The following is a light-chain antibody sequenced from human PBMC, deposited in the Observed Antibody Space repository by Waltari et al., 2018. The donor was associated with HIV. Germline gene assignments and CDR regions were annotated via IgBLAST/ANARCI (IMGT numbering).Light chain of an antibody. CDR1: ETVGTH. CDR3: HQAYSVPWS. CDR2: RTS. Sequence: ILLTQSPSSLSGSVGDRVSMTCRASETVGTHLNRYQHKPGQAPRVLISRTSILQSGVPSRFSGSSSGSEFTLTISDLQPEDVATYYCHQAYSVPWSFGQGT. V-gene: IGKV1-39*01. J-gene: IGKJ1*01.